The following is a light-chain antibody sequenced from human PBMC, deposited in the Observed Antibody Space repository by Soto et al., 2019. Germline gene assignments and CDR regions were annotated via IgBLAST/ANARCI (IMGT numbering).Light chain of an antibody. Sequence: DIQMTQSPSSLSASVGARVTITCRASQSISLSLNWYQQKPGQSPNLLIYNAFTLQGGVPSRFSGSGSGTEFTLTISSLQPEDVATYSCQQSYSSPPTFGQGTKVEIK. CDR2: NAF. V-gene: IGKV1-39*01. CDR1: QSISLS. CDR3: QQSYSSPPT. J-gene: IGKJ1*01.